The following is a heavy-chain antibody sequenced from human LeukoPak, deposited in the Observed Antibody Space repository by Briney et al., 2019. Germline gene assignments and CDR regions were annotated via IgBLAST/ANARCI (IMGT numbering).Heavy chain of an antibody. Sequence: GESLKISCKGSGYSFTSYWIGWVRQMPGKGLEWMGIIYPGDSDTRYSPSFQGQVTISADKSISTAYLQWSSLKALDTAMYYCATQSYYYDSSGYIPFSYWGQGTLVTVSS. V-gene: IGHV5-51*01. J-gene: IGHJ4*02. CDR3: ATQSYYYDSSGYIPFSY. CDR2: IYPGDSDT. CDR1: GYSFTSYW. D-gene: IGHD3-22*01.